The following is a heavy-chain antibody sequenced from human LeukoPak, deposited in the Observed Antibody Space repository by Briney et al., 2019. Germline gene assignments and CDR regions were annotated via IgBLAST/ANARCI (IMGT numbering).Heavy chain of an antibody. J-gene: IGHJ4*02. CDR3: ARGAKEMATTPYFDY. Sequence: ASVKVSCKASGGTFSSYTISWVRQAPGQGLEWMGRIIPILGIANYAQKFQGRVTITADKSTSTAYMELSSLRSEGTAVYYCARGAKEMATTPYFDYWGQGTLVTVSS. V-gene: IGHV1-69*02. CDR1: GGTFSSYT. CDR2: IIPILGIA. D-gene: IGHD5-24*01.